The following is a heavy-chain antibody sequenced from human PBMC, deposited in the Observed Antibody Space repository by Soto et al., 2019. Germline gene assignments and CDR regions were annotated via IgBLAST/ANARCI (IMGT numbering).Heavy chain of an antibody. Sequence: QVQLVQSGAEVKKPGSSVKVSCKASGGTFSRYTFTWVRQAPGQGLEWLRRIIPILHRPDYAQNFQGRVTITADKSTSTAYMELSSLRSDDTAVYYCASHFTGVLVLGTSPPGGDNYGWDVWGQGTTVTVSS. V-gene: IGHV1-69*02. CDR2: IIPILHRP. CDR3: ASHFTGVLVLGTSPPGGDNYGWDV. CDR1: GGTFSRYT. J-gene: IGHJ6*02. D-gene: IGHD2-8*02.